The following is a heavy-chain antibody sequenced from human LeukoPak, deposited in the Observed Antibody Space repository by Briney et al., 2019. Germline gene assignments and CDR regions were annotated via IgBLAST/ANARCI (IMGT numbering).Heavy chain of an antibody. V-gene: IGHV1-18*01. CDR2: ISAYNGNT. CDR3: ARDLFDFWSGYHAD. D-gene: IGHD3-3*01. J-gene: IGHJ4*02. CDR1: GYTFTSYG. Sequence: ASVKVSCKASGYTFTSYGISWVRQAPGQGLEWMGWISAYNGNTNYAQKLQGRVTMATDTSTSTAYMELRSLRSDDTAVYYCARDLFDFWSGYHADWGQGTLVTVSS.